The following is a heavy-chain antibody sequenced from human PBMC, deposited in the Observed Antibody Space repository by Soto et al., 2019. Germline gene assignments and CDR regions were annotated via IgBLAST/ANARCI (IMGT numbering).Heavy chain of an antibody. D-gene: IGHD5-18*01. CDR3: ARAVDTAMVTYWFDP. CDR2: INAGNGNT. V-gene: IGHV1-3*01. Sequence: VASVKVSCKASGYTFTSYAMHWVRQAPGQRLEWMGWINAGNGNTKYSQKFQGRVTITRDTSASTAYMELSSLRSEDTAVYYCARAVDTAMVTYWFDPWGQGTLVTVSS. J-gene: IGHJ5*02. CDR1: GYTFTSYA.